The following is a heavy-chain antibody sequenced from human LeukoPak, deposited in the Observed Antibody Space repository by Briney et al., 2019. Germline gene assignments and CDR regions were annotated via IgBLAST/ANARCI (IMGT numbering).Heavy chain of an antibody. V-gene: IGHV5-51*01. CDR1: GYSVTSYW. CDR3: ARGSIVGATRNYFDY. Sequence: GESPKISCKGSGYSVTSYWIGWVRQMPGKGLEWMGIIYPGDSDTRYSPSFQGQVTISADKSISTAYLQWSNLKASDTAMYYCARGSIVGATRNYFDYWGQGTLVTVSS. D-gene: IGHD1-26*01. CDR2: IYPGDSDT. J-gene: IGHJ4*02.